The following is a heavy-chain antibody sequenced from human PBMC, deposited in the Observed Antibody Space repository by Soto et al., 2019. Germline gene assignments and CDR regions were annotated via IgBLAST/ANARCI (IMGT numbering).Heavy chain of an antibody. D-gene: IGHD3-22*01. CDR2: ISDDGSNK. CDR1: GFTFSSYA. CDR3: ARDYYDSSGYGGAFDI. Sequence: QVQLVESGGGVVQPGRSLRLSCAASGFTFSSYAMHWVSQAPGKGLEWVAVISDDGSNKYYADSVKGRFTISRDNSKNTLYLQMNSLRAEDTAVYYCARDYYDSSGYGGAFDIWGQGTMVTVSS. V-gene: IGHV3-30-3*01. J-gene: IGHJ3*02.